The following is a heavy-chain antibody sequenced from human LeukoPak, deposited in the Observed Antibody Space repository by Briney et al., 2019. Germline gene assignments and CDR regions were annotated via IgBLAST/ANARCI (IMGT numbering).Heavy chain of an antibody. CDR1: GDSISSGTYS. D-gene: IGHD3-22*01. CDR3: ARESGYDSSGIDY. V-gene: IGHV4-61*02. J-gene: IGHJ4*02. CDR2: IYTSGST. Sequence: PSETLSLTCAVSGDSISSGTYSWSWIRQPAGKGLEWIGRIYTSGSTNYNPSLKSRVTISVDTSKNQFSLKLSSVTAADTAVYYCARESGYDSSGIDYWGQGTLVTVSS.